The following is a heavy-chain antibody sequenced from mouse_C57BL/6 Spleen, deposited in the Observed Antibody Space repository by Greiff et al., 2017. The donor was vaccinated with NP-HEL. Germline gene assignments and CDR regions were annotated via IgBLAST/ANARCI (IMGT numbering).Heavy chain of an antibody. CDR2: ISSGSSTI. CDR3: ARTRGHYYYAMDY. D-gene: IGHD1-1*02. J-gene: IGHJ4*01. V-gene: IGHV5-17*01. CDR1: GFTFSDYG. Sequence: EVQLVESGGGLVKPGGSLKLSCAASGFTFSDYGMHWVRQAPEKGLEWVAYISSGSSTIYYADTVKGRFTISRDNAKNTLFLQMTSLRSEDTAMYYCARTRGHYYYAMDYWGQGTSVTVSS.